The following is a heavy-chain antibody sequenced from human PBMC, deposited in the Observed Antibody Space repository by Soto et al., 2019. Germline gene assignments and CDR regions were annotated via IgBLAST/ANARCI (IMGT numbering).Heavy chain of an antibody. D-gene: IGHD2-8*01. CDR3: ARHVMGDRRWVYEPL. CDR1: GYSFTSYW. Sequence: EVQLVQSGAEVKKPGESLRISCKGSGYSFTSYWISWVRQMPGKGLGWMGRIDPSDSYTNYSPSFHGHVTTSADTSITTAYLQWSSLKASDTAMYYCARHVMGDRRWVYEPLWGQGNLVTVSS. CDR2: IDPSDSYT. V-gene: IGHV5-10-1*01. J-gene: IGHJ4*02.